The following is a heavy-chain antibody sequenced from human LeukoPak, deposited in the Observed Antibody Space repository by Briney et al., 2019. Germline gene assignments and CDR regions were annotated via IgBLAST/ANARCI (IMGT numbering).Heavy chain of an antibody. J-gene: IGHJ5*02. CDR2: ISSTSGTI. CDR1: GFTFTSYG. D-gene: IGHD1-1*01. CDR3: ARDLNGRFDI. V-gene: IGHV3-48*02. Sequence: GGSLRLSCTDSGFTFTSYGMNWVRQAPGEGLEWVSYISSTSGTIQYGDSVNGRFTISRDDSKNTLFLQMNSLRDEDTAVYYCARDLNGRFDIWGQGTLVIVSS.